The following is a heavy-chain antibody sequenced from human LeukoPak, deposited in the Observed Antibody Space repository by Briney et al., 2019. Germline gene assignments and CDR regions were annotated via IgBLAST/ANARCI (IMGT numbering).Heavy chain of an antibody. V-gene: IGHV3-15*01. CDR2: IKSKTDGGTT. D-gene: IGHD1-26*01. CDR3: TTGNSGSYYR. CDR1: GFTFSNAW. J-gene: IGHJ4*02. Sequence: GGSLRLSCAASGFTFSNAWMSWVRQAAGKGLEWVGRIKSKTDGGTTDYAAPVKGRFTISRDDSKNRLYLQMDSVKTEDTAVYYCTTGNSGSYYRWGQGTLVTVSS.